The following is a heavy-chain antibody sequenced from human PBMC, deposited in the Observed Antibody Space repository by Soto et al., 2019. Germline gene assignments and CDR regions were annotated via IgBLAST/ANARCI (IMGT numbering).Heavy chain of an antibody. Sequence: TLSLTCTVAGDSISSSNNYWSWIRQPPGEGLEWIGFISYSGTTSYSPSLKSRLAISLDTSKNQFSLSLSSVTAADTAVYYCARGRGYSYGLDPWGQGTLVTVSS. CDR1: GDSISSSNNY. V-gene: IGHV4-30-4*01. CDR3: ARGRGYSYGLDP. D-gene: IGHD5-18*01. J-gene: IGHJ5*02. CDR2: ISYSGTT.